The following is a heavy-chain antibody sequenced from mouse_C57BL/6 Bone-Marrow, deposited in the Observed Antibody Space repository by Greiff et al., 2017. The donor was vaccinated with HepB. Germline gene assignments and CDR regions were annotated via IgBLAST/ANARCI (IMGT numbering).Heavy chain of an antibody. D-gene: IGHD3-2*02. CDR2: IDPENGDT. J-gene: IGHJ3*01. Sequence: EVQLQQSGAELVRPGASVKLSCTASGFNIKDDYMHWVKQRPEQGLEWIGWIDPENGDTEYASKFQGKATITADTSSNTAYLQLSSLTSEDTAVCYCTGDSSGYVGFAYWGQGTLVTVSA. CDR3: TGDSSGYVGFAY. CDR1: GFNIKDDY. V-gene: IGHV14-4*01.